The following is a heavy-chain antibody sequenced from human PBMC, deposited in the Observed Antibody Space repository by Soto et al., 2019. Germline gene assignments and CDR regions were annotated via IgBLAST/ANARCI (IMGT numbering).Heavy chain of an antibody. CDR2: IIPIFHTA. V-gene: IGHV1-69*01. Sequence: QVQLVQSGAEVKKPGSSVKVSCKASGDSFNSYAISWVRQAPGQGLVWMGGIIPIFHTANHAQKFQARVTMTADESASTAYMELSGLRSEDTAVYYCARVGYCNTTNCLFYYYHYGMDVWGQGTTVTVS. D-gene: IGHD2-2*01. CDR1: GDSFNSYA. J-gene: IGHJ6*02. CDR3: ARVGYCNTTNCLFYYYHYGMDV.